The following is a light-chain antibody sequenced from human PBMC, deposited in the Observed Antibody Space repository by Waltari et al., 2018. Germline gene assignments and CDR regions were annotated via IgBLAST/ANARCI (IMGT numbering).Light chain of an antibody. V-gene: IGLV2-8*01. CDR2: EVS. Sequence: QSALTQPPSASGSPGQSVTISCTGTSNDVGAYNYVSWYQQHPGKAPKLMIYEVSMRPSGVPDRFSGSKSDNTASLTVSGLQAEDEADYYCSSFAGNNNVVVGGGTKLTVL. CDR1: SNDVGAYNY. J-gene: IGLJ2*01. CDR3: SSFAGNNNVV.